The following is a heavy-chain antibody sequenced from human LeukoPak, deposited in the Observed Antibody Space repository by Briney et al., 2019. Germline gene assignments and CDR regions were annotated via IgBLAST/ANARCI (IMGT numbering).Heavy chain of an antibody. CDR3: TTDAPYYYGSGTKTDAFDL. CDR2: IKSKIDGGTT. V-gene: IGHV3-15*01. D-gene: IGHD3-10*01. Sequence: SWIRQPPGKGLEWVGRIKSKIDGGTTQYAAPVKGRFTISRDDSKNTLYLQMNSLKTEDTAVYYCTTDAPYYYGSGTKTDAFDLWGQGTMVTVSS. J-gene: IGHJ3*01.